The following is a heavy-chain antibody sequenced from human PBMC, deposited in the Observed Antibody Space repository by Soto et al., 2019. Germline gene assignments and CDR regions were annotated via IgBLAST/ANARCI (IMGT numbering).Heavy chain of an antibody. D-gene: IGHD3-22*01. J-gene: IGHJ4*02. CDR3: AKDLSMIVVTPIDY. CDR2: ISGSGGNT. CDR1: GFTFSSYA. V-gene: IGHV3-23*01. Sequence: GGSLRLSCAASGFTFSSYAMSWVRQAPGKGLEWVSAISGSGGNTYYADSVKGRFTISRDNSKNTLYLQMNSLRAEDTAVYYCAKDLSMIVVTPIDYWGQGTLVTGSS.